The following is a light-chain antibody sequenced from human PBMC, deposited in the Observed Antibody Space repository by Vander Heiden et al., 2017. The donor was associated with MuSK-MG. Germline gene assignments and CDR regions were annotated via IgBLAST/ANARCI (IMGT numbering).Light chain of an antibody. V-gene: IGKV3-20*01. J-gene: IGKJ1*01. Sequence: ENVLTQSPGTLSLSPGERATLSCRASQSLSGSFLAWYQQKPGQAPRLLIYGASSRATGIPDRFSGSGSGTDFTLTINRLEPEDFAVYYCQQDGGSPLTFGQGTKVEIK. CDR2: GAS. CDR3: QQDGGSPLT. CDR1: QSLSGSF.